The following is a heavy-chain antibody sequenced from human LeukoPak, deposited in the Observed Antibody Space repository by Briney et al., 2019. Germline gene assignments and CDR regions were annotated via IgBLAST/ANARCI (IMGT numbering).Heavy chain of an antibody. V-gene: IGHV4-59*01. CDR2: MYYSGST. D-gene: IGHD3-10*01. CDR3: AREEGYYGSGSYFDY. CDR1: GDSISSYY. Sequence: SETLSLTCTVSGDSISSYYRSWIRQPPGKGLEWIGYMYYSGSTNYNPSLESRVTISADTSKNQFSLKLSSVTAADTAVYYCAREEGYYGSGSYFDYWGQGTLVTVSS. J-gene: IGHJ4*02.